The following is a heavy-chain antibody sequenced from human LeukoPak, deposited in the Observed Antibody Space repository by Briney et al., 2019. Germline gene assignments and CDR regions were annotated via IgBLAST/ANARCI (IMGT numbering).Heavy chain of an antibody. V-gene: IGHV1-2*02. Sequence: ASVKVSCKASGYTFTGHYMHWVRQAPGQGLEWMGWINPNSGGTNYAQKFQGRVTMTRDTSISTAYMELSRLRSDDTAVYYCARAPTGYSSGWYDYWGQGTLVTVSS. CDR1: GYTFTGHY. CDR3: ARAPTGYSSGWYDY. J-gene: IGHJ4*02. CDR2: INPNSGGT. D-gene: IGHD6-19*01.